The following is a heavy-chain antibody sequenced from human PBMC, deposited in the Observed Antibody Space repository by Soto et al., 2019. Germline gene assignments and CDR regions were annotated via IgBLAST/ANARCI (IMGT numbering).Heavy chain of an antibody. J-gene: IGHJ5*01. CDR1: GTSIINDYVY. Sequence: QVQWQASGPGLVTFAQILSLTCSVAGTSIINDYVYWGWVRKPPGKGLEWIGYIYYSGSSYSNPSLTTPVDMSVVASQNQFSLTVTSVTGADTAVYYCVRGSDCPSTSACYRSFDSWGQGTLVTVSS. CDR3: VRGSDCPSTSACYRSFDS. D-gene: IGHD2-2*02. V-gene: IGHV4-30-4*08. CDR2: IYYSGSS.